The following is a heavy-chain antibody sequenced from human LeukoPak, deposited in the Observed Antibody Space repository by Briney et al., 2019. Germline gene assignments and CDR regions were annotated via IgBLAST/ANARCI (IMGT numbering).Heavy chain of an antibody. D-gene: IGHD2-2*01. CDR1: GDSISGYY. J-gene: IGHJ6*02. CDR2: IYYSGSS. Sequence: SETLSLTCTVSGDSISGYYWSWIRQPPGKGLEWIGNIYYSGSSNYNPSLKSRVTISVDLSRNQISLKLSSATAADTAVYYCARGPPAKPGTGYYYGMDVWGQGTTVTVSS. CDR3: ARGPPAKPGTGYYYGMDV. V-gene: IGHV4-59*01.